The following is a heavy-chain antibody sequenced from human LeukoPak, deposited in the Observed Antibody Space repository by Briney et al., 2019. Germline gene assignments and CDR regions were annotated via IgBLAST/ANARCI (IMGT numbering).Heavy chain of an antibody. V-gene: IGHV1-24*01. D-gene: IGHD4-11*01. CDR3: AAVSGHYTLLDA. CDR1: GYTLNDIS. CDR2: VDPDDGQR. J-gene: IGHJ5*02. Sequence: ASVKVSRKISGYTLNDISMHWVRQPPGKGLEWMGGVDPDDGQRVYAQKFQGRVTMTEDTSTNTAYMELSRLRSEDTAVYYCAAVSGHYTLLDAWGQGALVTVST.